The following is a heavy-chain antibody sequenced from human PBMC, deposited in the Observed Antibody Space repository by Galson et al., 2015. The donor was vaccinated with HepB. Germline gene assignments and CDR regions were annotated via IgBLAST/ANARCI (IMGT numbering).Heavy chain of an antibody. D-gene: IGHD6-6*01. CDR3: AKSLSSRIRYYYYGMDV. Sequence: SLRLSCAASGFTFSSYAMSWVRQAPGKGLEWVSAISGSGGSTYYADSVKGRFTISRGDSKNTLYLQMNSLRAEDTAVYYCAKSLSSRIRYYYYGMDVWGQGTTVTVSS. CDR2: ISGSGGST. V-gene: IGHV3-23*01. CDR1: GFTFSSYA. J-gene: IGHJ6*02.